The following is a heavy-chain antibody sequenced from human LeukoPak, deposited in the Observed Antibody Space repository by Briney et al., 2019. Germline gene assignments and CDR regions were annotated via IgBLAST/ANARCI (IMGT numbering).Heavy chain of an antibody. Sequence: ASVKGSCKASGYTFTSYYMHWVRQAPGQGLEWMGIINPSGDSTSYAQKFQGRVTMTRDTSTSTVYMELSSLRSEDTAVYYCAKSITMIVVVNSRGLDYWGQGTLVTVSS. J-gene: IGHJ4*01. CDR1: GYTFTSYY. CDR3: AKSITMIVVVNSRGLDY. V-gene: IGHV1-46*01. CDR2: INPSGDST. D-gene: IGHD3-22*01.